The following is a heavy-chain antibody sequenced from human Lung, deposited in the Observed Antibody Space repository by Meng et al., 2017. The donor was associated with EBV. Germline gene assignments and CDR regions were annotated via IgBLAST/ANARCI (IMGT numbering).Heavy chain of an antibody. CDR3: ARALFDYYDSSGYYDY. CDR1: GGSISISNW. Sequence: QVELQESGPGLVKPSGTLSLTCADSGGSISISNWWSWVRQPPGKGLEWIGEINHSGSTNYNPSLKSRVTIPVDTSKNQFSLKLSSVTAADTAVYYCARALFDYYDSSGYYDYWGQGTLVTVSS. J-gene: IGHJ4*02. D-gene: IGHD3-22*01. V-gene: IGHV4-4*02. CDR2: INHSGST.